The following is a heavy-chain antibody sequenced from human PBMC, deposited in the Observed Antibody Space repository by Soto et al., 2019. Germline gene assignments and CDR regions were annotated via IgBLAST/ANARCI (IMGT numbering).Heavy chain of an antibody. CDR2: IIPIFGTA. CDR1: GGTFSSYA. CDR3: ASRITMVRGVIIRGSWFDP. J-gene: IGHJ5*02. D-gene: IGHD3-10*01. Sequence: QVQLVQSGAEVKKPGSSVKVSCKASGGTFSSYAISWVRQAPGQGLEWMGGIIPIFGTANYAQKFQGRVTITADESTSTAYMELSSLRSEDTAVYYCASRITMVRGVIIRGSWFDPWGQGTLVTVSS. V-gene: IGHV1-69*01.